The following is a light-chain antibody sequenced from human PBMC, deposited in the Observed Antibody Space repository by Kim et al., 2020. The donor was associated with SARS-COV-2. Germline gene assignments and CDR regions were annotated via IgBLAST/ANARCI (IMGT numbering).Light chain of an antibody. V-gene: IGLV2-14*03. Sequence: PGQSITNSCTATSSDVGGYNYVSWYQQHPGKAPKLMIYDVSNRPSGVSNRFSASKSGNTASLTISGLQAEDEADYYCSSYTSSSTVFGGGTQLTVL. J-gene: IGLJ2*01. CDR3: SSYTSSSTV. CDR2: DVS. CDR1: SSDVGGYNY.